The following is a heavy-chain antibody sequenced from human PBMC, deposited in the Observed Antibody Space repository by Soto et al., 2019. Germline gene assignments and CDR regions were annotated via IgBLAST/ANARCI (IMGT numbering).Heavy chain of an antibody. D-gene: IGHD6-19*01. V-gene: IGHV1-69*01. CDR2: IIPMFGAP. J-gene: IGHJ4*02. CDR1: GGTFSIYS. Sequence: QVQLVQSGAEVKKPGSSVKVSCQASGGTFSIYSINWVRQAPGQGLEWMGGIIPMFGAPNYAQKFQGRVTMTADETTSTAYMELSSLTSADTAVYFCARAFRQWLEKAWFDYWGQGTRVTVSS. CDR3: ARAFRQWLEKAWFDY.